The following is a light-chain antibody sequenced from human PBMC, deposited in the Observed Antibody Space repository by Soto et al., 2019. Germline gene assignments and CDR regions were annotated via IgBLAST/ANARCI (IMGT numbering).Light chain of an antibody. CDR2: SNN. J-gene: IGLJ1*01. V-gene: IGLV1-44*01. CDR1: SSNIGSNT. Sequence: QSVLTQPPSASGTPGQRVTISCSGSSSNIGSNTVSWYQQLPQRAPKLLIFSNNQRPSEVPDRFSGSKSGTSASLAISGLQSEDEADYYCATWADGLSSYVFGTGTKLT. CDR3: ATWADGLSSYV.